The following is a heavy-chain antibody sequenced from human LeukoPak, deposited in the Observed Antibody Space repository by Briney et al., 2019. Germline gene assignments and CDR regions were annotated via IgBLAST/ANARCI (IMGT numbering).Heavy chain of an antibody. CDR2: IREDGSQK. V-gene: IGHV3-7*01. CDR1: GFTFSSYW. J-gene: IGHJ4*02. D-gene: IGHD1-1*01. Sequence: GGSLRLSCAASGFTFSSYWMSWVRQAPGKGLEWVANIREDGSQKYYVDSVKGRFTISRDNANNSLSLQMNSLRAEDTAIYYCARGCGYQGNALCYWGQGTMVTVSP. CDR3: ARGCGYQGNALCY.